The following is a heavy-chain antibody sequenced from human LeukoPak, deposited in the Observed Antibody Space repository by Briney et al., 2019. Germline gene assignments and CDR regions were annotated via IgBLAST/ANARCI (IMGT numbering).Heavy chain of an antibody. D-gene: IGHD2-2*01. CDR2: FDPEDGET. V-gene: IGHV1-24*01. CDR3: ATLPHIVVVPAATYRGGY. Sequence: GASVTVSCKVSGYTLTDLSMHWVRQAPGKGLEWMGGFDPEDGETIYAQEFQGRVTMTEDTSTDTAYMELSSLRSEDTAVYYCATLPHIVVVPAATYRGGYWGQETLVTVSS. CDR1: GYTLTDLS. J-gene: IGHJ4*02.